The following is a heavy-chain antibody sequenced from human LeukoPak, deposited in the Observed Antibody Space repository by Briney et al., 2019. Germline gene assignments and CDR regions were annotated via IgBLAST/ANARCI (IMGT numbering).Heavy chain of an antibody. V-gene: IGHV4-4*07. Sequence: PSETLSLTCTVSGGSISSYYWSWIRQPAGKGLEWIGRIYTTGSTNYNPSLKSRVTISVDTSKNQFSLKLSSVTAADTAVYYCARDLWDDYGGNVAFDIWGQGTLVTVSS. CDR2: IYTTGST. J-gene: IGHJ3*02. CDR1: GGSISSYY. CDR3: ARDLWDDYGGNVAFDI. D-gene: IGHD4-23*01.